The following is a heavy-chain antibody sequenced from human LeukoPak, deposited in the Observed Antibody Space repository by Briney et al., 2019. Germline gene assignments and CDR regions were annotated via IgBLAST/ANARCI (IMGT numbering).Heavy chain of an antibody. J-gene: IGHJ4*02. CDR2: INPSGGST. V-gene: IGHV1-46*01. CDR1: GYTFTSYY. CDR3: ARDFRIRAAPQEHFDY. D-gene: IGHD6-6*01. Sequence: ASVKVSCKASGYTFTSYYMHWVRQAPGQGLEWMGIINPSGGSTSYAQKFQGRVTMTRDTSTSTVYMELSSLRSEDTAVYYCARDFRIRAAPQEHFDYWGQGTLVTVSS.